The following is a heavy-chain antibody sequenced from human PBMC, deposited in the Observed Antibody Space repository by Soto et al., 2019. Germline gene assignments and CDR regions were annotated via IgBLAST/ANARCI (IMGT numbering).Heavy chain of an antibody. CDR2: ISYDGSNK. CDR1: GFTFSSYG. CDR3: AKGRLRNKSARNYYYYYGMDV. D-gene: IGHD4-17*01. V-gene: IGHV3-30*18. Sequence: QVQLVESGGGVVQPGRSLRLSCAASGFTFSSYGMHWVRQAPGKGLEWVAVISYDGSNKYYADSVKGRFTISRDNSKNTLYLQMNSLRAEDTAVYYCAKGRLRNKSARNYYYYYGMDVWGQGTTVTVSS. J-gene: IGHJ6*02.